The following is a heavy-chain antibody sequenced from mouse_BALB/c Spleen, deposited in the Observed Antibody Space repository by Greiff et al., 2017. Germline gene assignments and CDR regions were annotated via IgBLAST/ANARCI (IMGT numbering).Heavy chain of an antibody. CDR1: GYSFTGYY. D-gene: IGHD2-1*01. V-gene: IGHV1-31*01. J-gene: IGHJ3*01. CDR3: AREGGNYAWFAY. CDR2: INPYNGAT. Sequence: EVQLQQSGPELVKPGASVKISCKASGYSFTGYYMHWVKQSHVKSLEWIGRINPYNGATSYNQNFKDKASLTVDKSSSTAYMELHSLTSEDSAVYYCAREGGNYAWFAYWGQGTLVTVSA.